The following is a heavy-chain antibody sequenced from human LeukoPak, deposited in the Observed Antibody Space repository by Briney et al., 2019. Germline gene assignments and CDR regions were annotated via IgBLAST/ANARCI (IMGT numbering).Heavy chain of an antibody. Sequence: ASVKVSCKASGYTFTGYYIHWVRQAPGQGLEWMGWINPNIGGTSFAQKFHGRVTMTRDTSITTAYMELTRLRSDDTAVYYCARGGEYCDFRSGYYTWFDPWGQGTLVIVSS. CDR3: ARGGEYCDFRSGYYTWFDP. CDR1: GYTFTGYY. V-gene: IGHV1-2*02. D-gene: IGHD3-3*01. CDR2: INPNIGGT. J-gene: IGHJ5*02.